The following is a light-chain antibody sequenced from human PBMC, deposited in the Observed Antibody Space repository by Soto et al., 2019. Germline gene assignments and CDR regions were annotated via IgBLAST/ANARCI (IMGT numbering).Light chain of an antibody. CDR2: RAY. J-gene: IGKJ3*01. CDR1: QSIGDW. Sequence: DVQMAQSPSTLSASVGDRVTITCRASQSIGDWLAWFQQKPGKAPALLIYRAYYLASGVTSRFSGSGSGTEFTLTISSLQPDDFSTYYCQHYSTYSGTFGPGTTVEIK. CDR3: QHYSTYSGT. V-gene: IGKV1-5*03.